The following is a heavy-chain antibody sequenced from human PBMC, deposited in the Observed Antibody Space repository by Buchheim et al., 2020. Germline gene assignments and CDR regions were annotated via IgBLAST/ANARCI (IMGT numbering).Heavy chain of an antibody. CDR1: GFTFSSYS. Sequence: EVQLVESGGGLVKPGGSLRLSCAASGFTFSSYSMNWVRQAPGKGLEWVSSISSSSYIYYADSAKGRFTISRDNAKNSLYLQMNSLRAEDTAVYYCARVGCSSTSCYLIDYWGQGTL. J-gene: IGHJ4*02. CDR2: ISSSSYI. D-gene: IGHD2-2*01. V-gene: IGHV3-21*01. CDR3: ARVGCSSTSCYLIDY.